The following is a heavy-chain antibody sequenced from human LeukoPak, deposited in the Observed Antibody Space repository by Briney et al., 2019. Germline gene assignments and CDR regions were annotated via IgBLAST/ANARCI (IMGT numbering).Heavy chain of an antibody. D-gene: IGHD1-26*01. CDR3: AKVSEADATIVSAFDI. V-gene: IGHV3-23*01. Sequence: PGGSLRLSCAASGFTFSSYGMSWVRQAPGKGLEWVSAISGGGVNTYYADSVKGRFTISRDNSKNTLSLQLNSLRAEDTAIYYCAKVSEADATIVSAFDIWGQGTMVTVSS. CDR2: ISGGGVNT. J-gene: IGHJ3*02. CDR1: GFTFSSYG.